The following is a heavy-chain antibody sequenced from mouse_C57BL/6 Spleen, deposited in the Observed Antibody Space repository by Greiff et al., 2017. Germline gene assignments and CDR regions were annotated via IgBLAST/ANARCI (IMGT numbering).Heavy chain of an antibody. D-gene: IGHD1-1*01. CDR3: ARSGGSSDYYAMDY. Sequence: VQLKQSGPELVKPGASVKISCKASGYSFTDYNMNWVKQSNGKSLEWIGVINPNYGTTSYNQKFKGKATLTVVQSSSTAYMQLNSLTSEDSAVYYCARSGGSSDYYAMDYWGQGTSVTVSS. V-gene: IGHV1-39*01. CDR1: GYSFTDYN. J-gene: IGHJ4*01. CDR2: INPNYGTT.